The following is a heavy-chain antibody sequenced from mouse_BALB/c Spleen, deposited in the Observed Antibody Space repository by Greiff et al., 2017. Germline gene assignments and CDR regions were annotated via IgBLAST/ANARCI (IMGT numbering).Heavy chain of an antibody. D-gene: IGHD1-1*01. CDR1: GYTFTSYW. CDR3: TGETFITTGRYYFDY. Sequence: VQLQQPGAELVRPGASVKLSCKASGYTFTSYWINWVKQRPGQGLEWIGNIYPSDSYTNYNQKFKDKATLTVDKSSSTAYMQLSSPTSEDSAVYYCTGETFITTGRYYFDYWGQGTTLTVSS. V-gene: IGHV1-69*02. CDR2: IYPSDSYT. J-gene: IGHJ2*01.